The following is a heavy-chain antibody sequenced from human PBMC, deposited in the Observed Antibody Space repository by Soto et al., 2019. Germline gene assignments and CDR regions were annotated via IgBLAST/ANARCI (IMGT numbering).Heavy chain of an antibody. Sequence: SGPTLVNPTQTLTLTCTFSGFSLSTNGVRVGWIRQPPGKALEWLAIISWNDEKYYSPSLKSRLTITKDTSKNQVVLTMTNADPVDTATYYCAHRRVWSSDWYDWFDPWGQGMLVTVSS. CDR2: ISWNDEK. J-gene: IGHJ5*02. V-gene: IGHV2-5*01. CDR3: AHRRVWSSDWYDWFDP. CDR1: GFSLSTNGVR. D-gene: IGHD6-19*01.